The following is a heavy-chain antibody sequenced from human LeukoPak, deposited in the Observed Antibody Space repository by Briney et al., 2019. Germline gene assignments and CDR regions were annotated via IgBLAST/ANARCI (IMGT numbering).Heavy chain of an antibody. D-gene: IGHD3-10*01. V-gene: IGHV4-61*02. CDR1: GGSISSGSYY. CDR2: IYTSGST. J-gene: IGHJ5*02. Sequence: SQTLSLTCTVSGGSISSGSYYWSCIRQPAGKGLEWIGRIYTSGSTNYNPSLKSRVTISVDTSKNQFSLKLSSVTAADTAVYYCARGYYYGSGSTYNWFDLWGQGTLVTVSS. CDR3: ARGYYYGSGSTYNWFDL.